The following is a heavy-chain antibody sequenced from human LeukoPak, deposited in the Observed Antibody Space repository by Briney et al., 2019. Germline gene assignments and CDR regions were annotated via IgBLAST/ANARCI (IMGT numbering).Heavy chain of an antibody. CDR3: ARFGSSTWYKGAFDI. J-gene: IGHJ3*02. CDR1: GGSISSGGYY. CDR2: IYYSGST. D-gene: IGHD1-1*01. Sequence: SETLSLTCTVSGGSISSGGYYWSWIRQHPGKGLEWIGYIYYSGSTYYNPSLKSRVTISVDTSKNQFSLNLTSVTAADTAVYYCARFGSSTWYKGAFDIWGQGTMVAVAS. V-gene: IGHV4-31*03.